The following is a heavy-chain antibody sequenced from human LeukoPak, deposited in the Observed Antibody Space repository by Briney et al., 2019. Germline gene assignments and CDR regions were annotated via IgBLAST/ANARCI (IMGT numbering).Heavy chain of an antibody. CDR3: ARDLIGCGSAGCFFDY. CDR1: GYTFTGSY. Sequence: GASVKVSCKPSGYTFTGSYVHWVRRAPGRDLEWMGRINSNTGGTTYIQKFQGRVTMTRDTSISTAYMELTRLTSDDTAVYYCARDLIGCGSAGCFFDYWGQGTLVTVSS. V-gene: IGHV1-2*06. CDR2: INSNTGGT. J-gene: IGHJ4*02. D-gene: IGHD2-2*01.